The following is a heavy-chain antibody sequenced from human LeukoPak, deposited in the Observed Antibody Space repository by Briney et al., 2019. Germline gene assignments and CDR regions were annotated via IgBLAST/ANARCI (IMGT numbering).Heavy chain of an antibody. V-gene: IGHV3-7*01. J-gene: IGHJ4*02. CDR3: LGAGDLG. CDR1: RFTFSSRW. D-gene: IGHD1-14*01. Sequence: PGGSLRLSCEASRFTFSSRWMNWLRQAPGRGLEGVGNVNPDGSEKYYVDSARGRFTISRDNTKNSMYLQMNSLRDEDTAVYFCLGAGDLGWGQGTLVTVSS. CDR2: VNPDGSEK.